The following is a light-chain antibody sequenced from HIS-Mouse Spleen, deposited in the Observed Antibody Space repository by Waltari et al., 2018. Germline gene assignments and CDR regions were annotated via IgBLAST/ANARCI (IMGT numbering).Light chain of an antibody. Sequence: ITCRASQGISSWLAWYQQKPGKAPKLLFYAASSLQSGVPSRFSGSGSGTDFTLTISSLQPEDFATYYCQQSYSTPFTFGPGTKVDIK. J-gene: IGKJ3*01. CDR2: AAS. CDR3: QQSYSTPFT. CDR1: QGISSW. V-gene: IGKV1-12*01.